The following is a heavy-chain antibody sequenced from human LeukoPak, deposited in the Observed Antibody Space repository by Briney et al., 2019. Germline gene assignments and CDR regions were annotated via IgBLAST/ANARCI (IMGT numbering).Heavy chain of an antibody. CDR3: AKDSYSAYDSDAFDI. CDR1: GFTFSSYA. D-gene: IGHD5-12*01. Sequence: GGSVRLFHASSGFTFSSYAMSCVRQAPGKGLEWVSGIRSSVDRTYYADPVKCRFTISRDNSKNTLYLQMNSLRAEDTAVYYCAKDSYSAYDSDAFDIWGQGTMVTVSS. CDR2: IRSSVDRT. V-gene: IGHV3-23*01. J-gene: IGHJ3*02.